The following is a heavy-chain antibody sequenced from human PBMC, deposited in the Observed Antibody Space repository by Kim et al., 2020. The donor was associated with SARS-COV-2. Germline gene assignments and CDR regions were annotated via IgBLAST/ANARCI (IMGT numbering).Heavy chain of an antibody. V-gene: IGHV4-39*01. D-gene: IGHD3-10*01. J-gene: IGHJ4*02. CDR2: IYYGGTT. CDR3: ARQDSGSVLWHFDY. Sequence: SETLSLTCSVSGGSTTTGSYYWGWIRQPPGKGLEWIGSIYYGGTTYYNPSLKSRVTISVDTSKNQFSLKVNSVTAADAAVYYCARQDSGSVLWHFDYWGQGNLVTVSS. CDR1: GGSTTTGSYY.